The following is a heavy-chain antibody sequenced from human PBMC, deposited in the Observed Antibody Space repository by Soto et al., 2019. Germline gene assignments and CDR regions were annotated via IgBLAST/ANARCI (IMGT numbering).Heavy chain of an antibody. V-gene: IGHV4-31*03. CDR1: GESINSGGYY. Sequence: QVQLQESGPGLVKPSQTLSLTCSVSGESINSGGYYWSWIRHHPGKGLEWIGYIYYSESAYYNPSRKIRVTISMDKSKQHFAMRLSSVTAADTAVYYCARASSSSSAADYWGQGTQVTVAS. J-gene: IGHJ4*02. D-gene: IGHD6-6*01. CDR2: IYYSESA. CDR3: ARASSSSSAADY.